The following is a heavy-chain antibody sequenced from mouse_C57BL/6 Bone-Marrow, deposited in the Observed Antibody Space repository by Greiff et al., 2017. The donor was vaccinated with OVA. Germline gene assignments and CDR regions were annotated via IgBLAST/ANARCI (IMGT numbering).Heavy chain of an antibody. D-gene: IGHD3-2*02. CDR3: AIDSSGFPRR. V-gene: IGHV1-59*01. J-gene: IGHJ3*02. CDR2: IDPSDSYT. CDR1: GYTFTSYW. Sequence: QVQLKQPGAELVRPGTSVKLSCKASGYTFTSYWMHWVKQRPGQGLEWIGVIDPSDSYTNYNQKFKGKATLTVDTSSSTAYMQLSSLTSEDSAVYYCAIDSSGFPRRWGQGTLVTVSA.